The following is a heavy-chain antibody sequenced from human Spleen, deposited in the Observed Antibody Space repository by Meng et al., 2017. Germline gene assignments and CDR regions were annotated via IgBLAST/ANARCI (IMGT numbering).Heavy chain of an antibody. D-gene: IGHD6-19*01. CDR1: GGSISTTKW. V-gene: IGHV4-4*02. J-gene: IGHJ4*02. CDR2: IYHSGST. Sequence: QVQLKESGPGLVKPSGTLSLTCAVSGGSISTTKWWNWVRQTPGKGLEWVGEIYHSGSTNYNPSLKSRVTMSVDKSKNQFSLKLTSVTAADTAVYYCASYNSGWPQFDSWGQGILVTVSS. CDR3: ASYNSGWPQFDS.